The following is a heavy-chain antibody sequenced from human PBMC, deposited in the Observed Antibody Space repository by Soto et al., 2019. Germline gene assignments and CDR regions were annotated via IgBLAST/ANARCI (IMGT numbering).Heavy chain of an antibody. CDR2: IYYSGST. V-gene: IGHV4-30-4*01. D-gene: IGHD1-7*01. Sequence: SETLSLTCTVSGGSISSGDYYWSWIRQPPGKGLEWIGYIYYSGSTYYNPSLKSRVTISVDTSKNQFSLKLSSVTAADTAVYYCARGPKNWNYAHGMDVWGQGXTVTVSS. J-gene: IGHJ6*02. CDR1: GGSISSGDYY. CDR3: ARGPKNWNYAHGMDV.